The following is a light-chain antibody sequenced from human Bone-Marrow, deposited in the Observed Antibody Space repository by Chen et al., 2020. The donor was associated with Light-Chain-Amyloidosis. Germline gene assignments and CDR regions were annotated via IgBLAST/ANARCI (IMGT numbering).Light chain of an antibody. CDR3: QQYGSSPRFT. Sequence: EIVLTQSPGTLSLSPGERVTLSCRASQSVSSSYLAWYQQKPGQAPRLLIYAASSRATGIPDRFSGSESGTDFTLTISRLEPEDFAVYYCQQYGSSPRFTFGPGTKVDIK. CDR1: QSVSSSY. V-gene: IGKV3-20*01. CDR2: AAS. J-gene: IGKJ3*01.